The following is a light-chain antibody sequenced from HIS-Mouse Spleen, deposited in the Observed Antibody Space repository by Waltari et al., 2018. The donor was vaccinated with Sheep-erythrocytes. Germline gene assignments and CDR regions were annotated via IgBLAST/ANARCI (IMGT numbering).Light chain of an antibody. CDR3: SSYTSSSTLGV. CDR2: EVS. Sequence: QSALTQPASVSVSPGQSITISCPGTSSDVGGFSYVSWYQQHPGKAPKLMIYEVSNRPSGVSNRFSGSKSGNTASLTISGLQAEDEADYYCSSYTSSSTLGVFGGGTKLTVL. V-gene: IGLV2-14*01. CDR1: SSDVGGFSY. J-gene: IGLJ2*01.